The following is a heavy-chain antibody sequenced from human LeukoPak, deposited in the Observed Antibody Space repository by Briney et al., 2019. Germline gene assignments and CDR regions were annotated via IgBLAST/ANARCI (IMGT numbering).Heavy chain of an antibody. Sequence: GGSLRLSCAASGFTFSCYAMSWVRQAPGKGLEWVSAISGSIVNTYYADSVKGRFTISRDNPKNTLYLQVNSLRAEDTAVYYCAKASAMIVVVSKHFDYWGQGTLVTVSS. CDR2: ISGSIVNT. J-gene: IGHJ4*02. V-gene: IGHV3-23*01. CDR3: AKASAMIVVVSKHFDY. D-gene: IGHD3-22*01. CDR1: GFTFSCYA.